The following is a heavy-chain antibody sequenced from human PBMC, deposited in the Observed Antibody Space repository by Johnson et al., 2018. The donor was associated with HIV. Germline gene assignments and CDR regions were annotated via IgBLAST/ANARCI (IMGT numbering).Heavy chain of an antibody. CDR2: IYSGGST. D-gene: IGHD3-3*01. V-gene: IGHV3-66*02. Sequence: MQLVESGGGLVQPGGSLRLSCAASGFTFSSYPMSWVRQAPGKGLEWVSVIYSGGSTYYADPVKGRFTISRDNSKNTLYLQMNSLRAEDTAVYYWAKDSTYYDSGGAFDIWGQGTMVTVSS. CDR1: GFTFSSYP. J-gene: IGHJ3*02. CDR3: AKDSTYYDSGGAFDI.